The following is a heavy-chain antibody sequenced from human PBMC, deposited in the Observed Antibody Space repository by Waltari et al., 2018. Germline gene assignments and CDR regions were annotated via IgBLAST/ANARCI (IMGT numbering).Heavy chain of an antibody. CDR1: GGSISSYY. CDR3: AREQYYDSSGYYLPYYLDY. V-gene: IGHV4-4*07. CDR2: IYTSGST. J-gene: IGHJ4*02. D-gene: IGHD3-22*01. Sequence: QVQLQELGPGLVTPSETLSLTCTVSGGSISSYYWSWIRQPAGKGLEWIGRIYTSGSTNYNPSLTSRVTMSVDTSKNQCSLKLSSVTAADTAVYYCAREQYYDSSGYYLPYYLDYWGQGTLVTVSS.